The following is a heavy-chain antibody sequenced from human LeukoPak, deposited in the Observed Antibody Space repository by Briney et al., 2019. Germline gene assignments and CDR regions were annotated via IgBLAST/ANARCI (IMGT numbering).Heavy chain of an antibody. Sequence: KPSETLSLTCTVSGASINSHYWRWIRQPAGKGLEWIGRIYISGSTNYNSSLQSRVTMSVDTSKNQFSLKLSSVTAADTAVYYCARALNPLPGTYYFDYWGQGTLVTVSS. D-gene: IGHD2-15*01. CDR1: GASINSHY. J-gene: IGHJ4*02. V-gene: IGHV4-4*07. CDR2: IYISGST. CDR3: ARALNPLPGTYYFDY.